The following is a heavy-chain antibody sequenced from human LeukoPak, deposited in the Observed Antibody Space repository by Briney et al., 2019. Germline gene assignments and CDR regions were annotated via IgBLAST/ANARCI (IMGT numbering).Heavy chain of an antibody. D-gene: IGHD3-22*01. CDR3: AQDATDFDSSGQTYFDN. CDR1: GFTFNSYT. V-gene: IGHV3-23*01. CDR2: ISDSGNSK. J-gene: IGHJ4*02. Sequence: GGSLRLSCAASGFTFNSYTMSWVRQAPGKGLEWVSAISDSGNSKYYAASVKGRFTISRDRSKNTVYLQMNGLRAEDTAVYYCAQDATDFDSSGQTYFDNWGQGTLVTVSS.